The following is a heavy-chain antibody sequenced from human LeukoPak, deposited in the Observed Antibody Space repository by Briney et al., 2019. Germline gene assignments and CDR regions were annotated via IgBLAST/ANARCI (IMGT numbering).Heavy chain of an antibody. CDR1: GYTFTGYY. D-gene: IGHD4-17*01. V-gene: IGHV1-2*02. Sequence: ASVKVSCKASGYTFTGYYMHWVRQAPGQGLEWMGWISAYNGNTNYAQKLQGRVTMTRDTSISTAYMELSRLRSDDTAVYYCARVRTTVPKKIYYFDYWGQGTLVTVSS. CDR3: ARVRTTVPKKIYYFDY. J-gene: IGHJ4*02. CDR2: ISAYNGNT.